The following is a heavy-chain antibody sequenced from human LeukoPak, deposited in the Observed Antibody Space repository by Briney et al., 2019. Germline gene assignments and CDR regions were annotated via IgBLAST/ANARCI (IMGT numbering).Heavy chain of an antibody. CDR2: IGSKAYGGTT. V-gene: IGHV3-49*04. D-gene: IGHD3-3*01. CDR3: TQIEYYDFWSGYSYKYYGMDV. CDR1: GFTFGDYA. Sequence: PGGSLRLSCTTSGFTFGDYAMSWVRQAPGKGLEWVGFIGSKAYGGTTEYAASVKGRFTISRDDSKSIAYLQMNSLKTEDTAVYYCTQIEYYDFWSGYSYKYYGMDVWGQGTTVTVSS. J-gene: IGHJ6*02.